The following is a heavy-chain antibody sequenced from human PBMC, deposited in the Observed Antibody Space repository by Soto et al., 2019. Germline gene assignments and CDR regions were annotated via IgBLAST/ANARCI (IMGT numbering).Heavy chain of an antibody. Sequence: KNNGESLKISCQGSGYTFTNYWIGWVRQMPGKGLEWIGINYPADSETRYSPSFQGQVTMSADRSISTAYLQWSSLKASDNAIDYCARHGDYFDYWGKGTLVTVSS. J-gene: IGHJ4*02. V-gene: IGHV5-51*01. CDR2: NYPADSET. CDR1: GYTFTNYW. CDR3: ARHGDYFDY.